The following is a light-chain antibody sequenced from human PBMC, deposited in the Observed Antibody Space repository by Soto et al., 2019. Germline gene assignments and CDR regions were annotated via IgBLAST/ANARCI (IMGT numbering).Light chain of an antibody. V-gene: IGKV1-39*01. CDR2: AAS. J-gene: IGKJ1*01. CDR1: QSITSH. Sequence: DIQMTQSPSSLSASVGDRITITCRASQSITSHLNWYQQKQGKAPKLLIYAASSLQSGVPSRFSGSGSGTDVTLTISSLQPEDFGTYYCQQTYSTPWTFGQGTKVEVK. CDR3: QQTYSTPWT.